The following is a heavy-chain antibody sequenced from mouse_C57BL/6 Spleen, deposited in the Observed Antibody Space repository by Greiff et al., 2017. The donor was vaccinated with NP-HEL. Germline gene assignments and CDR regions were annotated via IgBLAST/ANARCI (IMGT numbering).Heavy chain of an antibody. D-gene: IGHD2-4*01. CDR1: GYTFTSYW. CDR2: IDPSDGYT. CDR3: ARRDYDGGWFAY. J-gene: IGHJ3*01. V-gene: IGHV1-69*01. Sequence: QVQLQQPGAELVMPGASVKLSCKASGYTFTSYWMHWVKQRPGQGLEWIGEIDPSDGYTNYNQKFKGKSTLTVDKSSSTAYMQLSSLTSEDSAVYYCARRDYDGGWFAYWGQGTLVTVSA.